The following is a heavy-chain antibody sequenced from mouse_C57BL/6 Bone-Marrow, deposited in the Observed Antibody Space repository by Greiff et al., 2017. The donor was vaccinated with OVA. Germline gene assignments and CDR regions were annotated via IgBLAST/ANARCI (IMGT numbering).Heavy chain of an antibody. Sequence: QVQLQQSGAELVKPGASVKLSCKASGYTFTSYWMHWVKQRPGQGLEWIGMIHPNSGSTNYNEKFKSKATLTADKSSRTAYMQLSSLTSEDSAVYCCASHYGGDYAMDYWGQGTSVTVSS. CDR3: ASHYGGDYAMDY. J-gene: IGHJ4*01. V-gene: IGHV1-64*01. CDR2: IHPNSGST. CDR1: GYTFTSYW. D-gene: IGHD1-1*02.